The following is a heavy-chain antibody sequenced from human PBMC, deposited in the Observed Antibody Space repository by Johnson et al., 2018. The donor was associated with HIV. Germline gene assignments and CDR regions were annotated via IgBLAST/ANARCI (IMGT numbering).Heavy chain of an antibody. D-gene: IGHD5-24*01. J-gene: IGHJ3*02. CDR2: ISGGGGIT. CDR1: GFTFSSYA. CDR3: AKLRMATTAFDI. V-gene: IGHV3-23*04. Sequence: VKLVESGGGLVQPGGSLRLSCAASGFTFSSYAMSWVRQAPGKGLEWVSDISGGGGITYYADSVKGRFTISRDNSKNTLYLQMNSLRAEDTAVYSCAKLRMATTAFDIWGQGTMVTVSS.